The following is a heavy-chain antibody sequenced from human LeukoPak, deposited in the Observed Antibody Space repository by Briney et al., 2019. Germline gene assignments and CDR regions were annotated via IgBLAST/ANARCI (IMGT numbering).Heavy chain of an antibody. CDR1: VYTFTSYD. Sequence: ASVKVSCKASVYTFTSYDINWVRQATGQGLEGLGWMNPNSGNTGYAQKCQGRVTMTRNTSISIAYMELSSLRSEATAVYYCARGRGKKQQLVRGDYWGQGTLVTVSS. D-gene: IGHD6-13*01. CDR3: ARGRGKKQQLVRGDY. J-gene: IGHJ4*02. V-gene: IGHV1-8*01. CDR2: MNPNSGNT.